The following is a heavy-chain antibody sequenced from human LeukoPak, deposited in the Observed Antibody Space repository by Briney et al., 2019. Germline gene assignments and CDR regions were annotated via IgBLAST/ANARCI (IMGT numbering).Heavy chain of an antibody. Sequence: GSLRLSCAASGFTFSSYEMHWVRQAPGKGLEWIGEIYHSGSTNYNPSLKSRVTISVDTSKNQFSLKLSSVTAADTAVYYCARHPADILTGYYDAFDIWGQGTMVTVSS. V-gene: IGHV4-34*01. D-gene: IGHD3-9*01. J-gene: IGHJ3*02. CDR2: IYHSGST. CDR1: GFTFSSYE. CDR3: ARHPADILTGYYDAFDI.